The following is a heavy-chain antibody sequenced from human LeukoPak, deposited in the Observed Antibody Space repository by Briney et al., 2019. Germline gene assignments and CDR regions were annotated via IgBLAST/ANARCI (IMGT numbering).Heavy chain of an antibody. V-gene: IGHV1-2*02. Sequence: GASVKVFCKASGYTFTGHYLHWVRQAPGQGLEWMGWINPNRGGTKYAQKFQGRVTMTRDTPISTAYMELSRLSSDDTAVYYCAITTTIAAAGLDYWGQGTLVTVSS. D-gene: IGHD6-13*01. J-gene: IGHJ4*02. CDR2: INPNRGGT. CDR3: AITTTIAAAGLDY. CDR1: GYTFTGHY.